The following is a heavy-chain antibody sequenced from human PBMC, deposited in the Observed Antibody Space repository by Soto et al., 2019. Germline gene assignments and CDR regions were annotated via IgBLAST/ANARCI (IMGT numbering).Heavy chain of an antibody. D-gene: IGHD4-4*01. J-gene: IGHJ4*02. CDR1: GFTFTNAW. CDR2: IKSKTDGGTT. V-gene: IGHV3-15*07. Sequence: EVQLVESGGGLGKPGGSLRLSCAASGFTFTNAWMNWVRQAPGKGLEWVGRIKSKTDGGTTYYAAPVKGRFTISRDDSQNTLYLQMNSLKTEDTAIYYCTTDIPDTVRIDYWGQGTLVTVSS. CDR3: TTDIPDTVRIDY.